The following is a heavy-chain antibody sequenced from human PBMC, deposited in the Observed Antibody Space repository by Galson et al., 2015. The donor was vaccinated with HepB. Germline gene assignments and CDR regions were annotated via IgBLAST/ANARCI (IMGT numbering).Heavy chain of an antibody. D-gene: IGHD2-8*01. Sequence: SVKVSCKASGGTFSSYAISWVRQAPGQGLEWMGGIIPIFGTANYAQKFQGRVTTTADESTSTAYMELSSLRSEDTAVYYCARGGDIVLMGFDPWGQGTLVTVSS. CDR2: IIPIFGTA. J-gene: IGHJ5*02. V-gene: IGHV1-69*13. CDR3: ARGGDIVLMGFDP. CDR1: GGTFSSYA.